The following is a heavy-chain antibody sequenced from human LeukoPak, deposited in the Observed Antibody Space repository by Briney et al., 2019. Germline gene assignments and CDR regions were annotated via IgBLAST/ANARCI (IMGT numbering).Heavy chain of an antibody. CDR1: GFTFSDNY. CDR3: ARTHSSGRDY. D-gene: IGHD6-19*01. V-gene: IGHV3-11*03. J-gene: IGHJ4*02. Sequence: GGSLRHSCTTSGFTFSDNYMSWIRQAPGKGLEWVSYISSSSSYTNYADSVKGRFTISRDNGKNTLYLQMNSLRAEDTAVYYCARTHSSGRDYWGQGTLVTVSS. CDR2: ISSSSSYT.